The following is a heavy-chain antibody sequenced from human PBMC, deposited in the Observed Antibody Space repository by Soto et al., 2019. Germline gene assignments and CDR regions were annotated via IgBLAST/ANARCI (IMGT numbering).Heavy chain of an antibody. D-gene: IGHD2-15*01. V-gene: IGHV4-31*03. CDR1: GGSRRRGLYC. CDR3: ARGMLEAAGIIDI. J-gene: IGHJ3*02. Sequence: SGALCPRCPFSGGSRRRGLYCRSWIRHHPGKGLEWIGYIYYSGSTYYNPSLKSRVTISVDTSKNQFSLKLSSVTAADTAVYYCARGMLEAAGIIDIWGQGTMVNVSS. CDR2: IYYSGST.